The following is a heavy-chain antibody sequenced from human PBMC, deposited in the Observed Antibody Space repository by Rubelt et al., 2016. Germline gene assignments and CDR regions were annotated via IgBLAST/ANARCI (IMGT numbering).Heavy chain of an antibody. D-gene: IGHD2-15*01. CDR3: ARASCAGGNCFPDDY. CDR1: GFTFSSYA. J-gene: IGHJ4*02. Sequence: GGGVFQPGRSLRLSCAASGFTFSSYAMHWVRQAPGKGLEWLTVIQFDGAATYYADSVKGRFAISRDNSKNTLILQVNSLRPEDTAVYYCARASCAGGNCFPDDYWGQGTLVTISS. V-gene: IGHV3-33*08. CDR2: IQFDGAAT.